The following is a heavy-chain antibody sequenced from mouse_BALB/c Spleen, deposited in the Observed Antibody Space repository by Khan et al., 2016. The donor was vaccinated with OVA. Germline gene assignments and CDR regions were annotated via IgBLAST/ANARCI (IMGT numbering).Heavy chain of an antibody. V-gene: IGHV1-7*01. CDR2: INPSTGYT. CDR3: ARYYYGSSPDY. J-gene: IGHJ2*01. D-gene: IGHD1-1*01. CDR1: GYTFTSYW. Sequence: QVQLQQSGAELAKPGASVKMSCKASGYTFTSYWMHWVKQRPGQGLEWIGYINPSTGYTEYTQKFKDKATLTAVKSTSTAYMQLSRLTAEDSAVYYCARYYYGSSPDYWGQGTTLTVSS.